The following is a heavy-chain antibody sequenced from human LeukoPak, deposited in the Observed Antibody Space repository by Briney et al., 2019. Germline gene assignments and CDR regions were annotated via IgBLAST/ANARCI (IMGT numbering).Heavy chain of an antibody. CDR3: ARGSTTYYYDSSGYYYLQ. CDR2: IYTSGST. CDR1: GGSISSYY. Sequence: TASETLSLTCTVSGGSISSYYWSWIRQPAGKGLEWIGRIYTSGSTNYNPSLKSRVTMSVDTSKNQFSLKLSSVTAADTAVYYCARGSTTYYYDSSGYYYLQWGQGTLVTVSS. D-gene: IGHD3-22*01. V-gene: IGHV4-4*07. J-gene: IGHJ1*01.